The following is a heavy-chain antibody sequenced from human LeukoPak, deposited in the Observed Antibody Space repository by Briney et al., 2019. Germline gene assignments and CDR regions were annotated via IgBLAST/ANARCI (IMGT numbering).Heavy chain of an antibody. CDR2: INPNTGGT. CDR3: ARAHTSGLLWFGELGYYYMDV. J-gene: IGHJ6*03. V-gene: IGHV1-2*02. CDR1: GYTFTDYY. D-gene: IGHD3-10*01. Sequence: ASVKVSCKASGYTFTDYYIHWVRQAPGQGLECMGWINPNTGGTNYAQKFQGRVTMTRDTSIATAYMELSRLRSDDTAVYYCARAHTSGLLWFGELGYYYMDVWGKGTTVTISS.